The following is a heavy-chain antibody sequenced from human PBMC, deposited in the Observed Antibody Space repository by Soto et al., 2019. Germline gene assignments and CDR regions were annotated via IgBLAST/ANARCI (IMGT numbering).Heavy chain of an antibody. V-gene: IGHV1-69*13. CDR1: GGTFSSYA. J-gene: IGHJ6*02. D-gene: IGHD6-13*01. Sequence: VPSVKVSCKASGGTFSSYAISWVRQAPEQGLEWMGGIIPIFGTANYAQKFQGRVTITADESTSTAYMELSSLRSEDTAVYYCARDGQVGYSSSWATKNYYYYGMDVWGQGTTVTVSS. CDR3: ARDGQVGYSSSWATKNYYYYGMDV. CDR2: IIPIFGTA.